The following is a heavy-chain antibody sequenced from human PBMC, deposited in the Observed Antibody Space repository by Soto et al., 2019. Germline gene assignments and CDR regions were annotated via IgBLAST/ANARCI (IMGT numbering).Heavy chain of an antibody. J-gene: IGHJ6*03. V-gene: IGHV3-23*01. Sequence: GGSLRLSCAASGFTFSSYAMSWVRQAPGKGLEWVSAISGSGGSTYYADSVKGRFAISRDNSKNTLYLQMNSLRAEDTAVYYCAKGRQWLRRYPPLYYMDVWGKGTTVTVSS. CDR2: ISGSGGST. CDR3: AKGRQWLRRYPPLYYMDV. CDR1: GFTFSSYA. D-gene: IGHD5-12*01.